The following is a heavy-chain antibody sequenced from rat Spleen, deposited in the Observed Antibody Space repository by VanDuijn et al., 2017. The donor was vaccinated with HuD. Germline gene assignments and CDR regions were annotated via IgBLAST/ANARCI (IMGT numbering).Heavy chain of an antibody. J-gene: IGHJ2*01. CDR2: IHTGGGYT. CDR3: TRCFDL. CDR1: GFSFSKFG. V-gene: IGHV5S13*01. Sequence: EVHLVETGGGLVQPGRSLKLSCVASGFSFSKFGMAWVRQAPTKGLEWVASIHTGGGYTYYRDSVKGRFTISRDNAKNTLYLQMDSLRSEDTATYYCTRCFDLWGQGVMVTVSS.